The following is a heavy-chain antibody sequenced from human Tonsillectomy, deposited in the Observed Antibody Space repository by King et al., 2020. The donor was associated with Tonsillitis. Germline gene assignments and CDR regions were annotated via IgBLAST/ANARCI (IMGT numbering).Heavy chain of an antibody. CDR2: XSXSSXYI. CDR3: AREYSSGWSPVYYGMDV. D-gene: IGHD6-19*01. CDR1: GFTXXSYS. Sequence: VQLVESGGGXVKXGGSLRLSXAXSGFTXXSYSMNWVRXAPGKGXXWXSXXSXSSXYIYYADSVXGRFTISRDNAKNSLYLQMXXLRAEDTAVYYCAREYSSGWSPVYYGMDVWGQGTTVTVSS. J-gene: IGHJ6*02. V-gene: IGHV3-21*01.